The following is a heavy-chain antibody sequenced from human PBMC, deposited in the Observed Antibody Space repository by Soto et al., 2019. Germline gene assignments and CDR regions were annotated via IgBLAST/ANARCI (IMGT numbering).Heavy chain of an antibody. D-gene: IGHD2-2*01. CDR3: ARDAIVVVPAADWGYYYYYYMDV. CDR2: IKQDGSEK. Sequence: GGSLRLSCAASGFTFSSYWMSWVRQAPGKGLEWVANIKQDGSEKYYVDSVKGRFTISRDNAKNSLYLQMNSLRAEDTAVYYCARDAIVVVPAADWGYYYYYYMDVWGKGTTVTVSS. J-gene: IGHJ6*03. CDR1: GFTFSSYW. V-gene: IGHV3-7*01.